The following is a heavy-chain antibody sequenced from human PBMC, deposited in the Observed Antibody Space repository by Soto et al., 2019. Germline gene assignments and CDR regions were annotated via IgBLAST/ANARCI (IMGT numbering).Heavy chain of an antibody. Sequence: ASVKVSCKASGYTFTSYGISWVRQAPGQGLEWMGWISAYNGNTNYAQKLQGRVTMTTDTSTSTAYMELRSLRSDDTAVYYCARDAQIVVVPAATTWFDPWGQGTLVTVSS. V-gene: IGHV1-18*01. J-gene: IGHJ5*02. CDR2: ISAYNGNT. CDR3: ARDAQIVVVPAATTWFDP. D-gene: IGHD2-2*01. CDR1: GYTFTSYG.